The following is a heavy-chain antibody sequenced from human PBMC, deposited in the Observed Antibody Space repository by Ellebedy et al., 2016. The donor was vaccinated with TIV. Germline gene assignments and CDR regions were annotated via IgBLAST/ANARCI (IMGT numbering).Heavy chain of an antibody. V-gene: IGHV3-48*01. Sequence: GGSLRLSXAASGFMFSIYAMNWVRQAPGKGLEWVSYIKYDSSETHYADSVKGRFIISRDNAKNSLYLQMNSLRAEDTAVYYCARSNLKIVGGLAPFHWGQGALVTVSS. CDR1: GFMFSIYA. J-gene: IGHJ4*02. CDR2: IKYDSSET. D-gene: IGHD1-26*01. CDR3: ARSNLKIVGGLAPFH.